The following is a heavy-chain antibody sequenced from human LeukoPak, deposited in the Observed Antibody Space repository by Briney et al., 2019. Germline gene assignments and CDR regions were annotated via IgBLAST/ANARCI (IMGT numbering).Heavy chain of an antibody. CDR2: ISNSGSST. CDR1: GFTFSNYA. V-gene: IGHV3-23*05. D-gene: IGHD2-15*01. J-gene: IGHJ4*01. Sequence: PGGSLRLSCAASGFTFSNYARTWLRRAPGKGLEWVSGISNSGSSTYYADSVKGRFTISRDNSLSTLFLQMNSLRVEDTAIYYCAKISSRSVPRSYSDFWGQGNLVTVSS. CDR3: AKISSRSVPRSYSDF.